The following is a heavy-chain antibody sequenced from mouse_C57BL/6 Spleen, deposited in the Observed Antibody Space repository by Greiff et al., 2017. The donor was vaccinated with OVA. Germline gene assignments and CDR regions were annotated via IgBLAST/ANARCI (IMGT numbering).Heavy chain of an antibody. CDR1: GYTFTSYW. V-gene: IGHV1-50*01. Sequence: QVQLKESGAELVRPGASVTLSCKASGYTFTSYWMQWVKQRPGQGLEWIGEIDPSDSYTNYNQKFKGKATLTVDTSSSTAYMQLSSLTSEDSAVYYCARKREITTVERYFDVWGTGTTVTVSS. J-gene: IGHJ1*03. CDR2: IDPSDSYT. CDR3: ARKREITTVERYFDV. D-gene: IGHD1-1*01.